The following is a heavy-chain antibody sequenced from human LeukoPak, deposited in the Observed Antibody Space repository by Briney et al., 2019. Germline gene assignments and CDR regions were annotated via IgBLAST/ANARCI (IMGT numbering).Heavy chain of an antibody. V-gene: IGHV3-30*18. CDR1: GFTFSSYA. CDR3: AKDPSPLYCSSTSCSPYGMDV. Sequence: GRSLRLSCAASGFTFSSYAMHWVRQAPGKGLEWVAVISYDGSNKYYADSVKGRFTIPRDNSKNTLYLQMNSLRAEDTAVYYCAKDPSPLYCSSTSCSPYGMDVWGKGTTVTVSS. CDR2: ISYDGSNK. J-gene: IGHJ6*04. D-gene: IGHD2-2*01.